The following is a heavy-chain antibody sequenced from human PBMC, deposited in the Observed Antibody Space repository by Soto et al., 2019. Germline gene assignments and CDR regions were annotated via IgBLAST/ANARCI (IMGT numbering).Heavy chain of an antibody. CDR2: INAGYGNT. CDR1: GYTLGIYA. J-gene: IGHJ4*02. CDR3: ARDTGDGTFDF. Sequence: ASVKVSCRASGYTLGIYAMHWVRQAPGQRLEWMGWINAGYGNTKSSQKFQDRVTISRDTSASTAYMELTSLRSEDTAVYYCARDTGDGTFDFWGQGTLVTVSS. V-gene: IGHV1-3*01. D-gene: IGHD7-27*01.